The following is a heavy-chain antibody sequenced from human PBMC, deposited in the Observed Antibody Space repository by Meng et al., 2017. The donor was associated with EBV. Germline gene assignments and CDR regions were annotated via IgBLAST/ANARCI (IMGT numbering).Heavy chain of an antibody. J-gene: IGHJ5*02. CDR2: MNPNNGNT. D-gene: IGHD2-15*01. Sequence: VLLVRAGVEGKRPGASVKVSCKASGVTFTSSDTNWVRQATVQVLEWMGWMNPNNGNTGYAQKFQGSVTMTRNTSISTAYMELSSLRSEDTAVYYCARGRGVYCSGGSCYPGWFDPWGQGTLVTVSS. CDR3: ARGRGVYCSGGSCYPGWFDP. V-gene: IGHV1-8*01. CDR1: GVTFTSSD.